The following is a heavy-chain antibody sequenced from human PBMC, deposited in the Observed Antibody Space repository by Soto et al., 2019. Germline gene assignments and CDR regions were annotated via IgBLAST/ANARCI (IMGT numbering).Heavy chain of an antibody. V-gene: IGHV5-51*01. D-gene: IGHD6-19*01. J-gene: IGHJ6*02. CDR1: GYSFTSYW. Sequence: PGESLKISCKGSGYSFTSYWIGWVRQMPGKGLEWMGIIYPGDSDTRYSPSFQGQVTISADKSISTAYLQWSSLKASDTAMYYCARDSGEAVGTPSWYYGMEVWGQGTTVTVSS. CDR3: ARDSGEAVGTPSWYYGMEV. CDR2: IYPGDSDT.